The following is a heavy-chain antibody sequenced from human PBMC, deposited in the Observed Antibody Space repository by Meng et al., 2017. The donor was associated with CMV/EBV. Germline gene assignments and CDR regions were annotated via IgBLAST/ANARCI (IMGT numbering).Heavy chain of an antibody. V-gene: IGHV1-18*01. J-gene: IGHJ2*01. CDR3: ARDPLFGGGGRFDL. D-gene: IGHD3-10*01. CDR1: GYTFTSYG. CDR2: ISAYNGNS. Sequence: QVKPGQAAAEGKKAGASVKASCKASGYTFTSYGISWVRQAPGQGLEWMGWISAYNGNSNYAQKLQGRVTMTTDTSTSTAYMELRSLRSDDTAVYYCARDPLFGGGGRFDLWGRGTLVTVSS.